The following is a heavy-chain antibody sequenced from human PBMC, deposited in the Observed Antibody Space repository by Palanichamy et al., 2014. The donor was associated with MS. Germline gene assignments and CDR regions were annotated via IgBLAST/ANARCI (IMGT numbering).Heavy chain of an antibody. CDR2: IYYDGSNE. D-gene: IGHD4-17*01. CDR1: GFTFRSAG. Sequence: QVQLVESGGGVVQPGTSLRLSCAASGFTFRSAGMHWVRQAPGKGLEWVAVIYYDGSNEYYADSVKGRFAISRDNSKNAVYLQMNSLRVEDTAVYYCARDRTTWSDYWGQGTLVTVSS. CDR3: ARDRTTWSDY. V-gene: IGHV3-33*08. J-gene: IGHJ4*02.